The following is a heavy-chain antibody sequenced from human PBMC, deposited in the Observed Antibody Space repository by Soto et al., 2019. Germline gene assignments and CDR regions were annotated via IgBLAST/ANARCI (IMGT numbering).Heavy chain of an antibody. J-gene: IGHJ4*02. D-gene: IGHD3-10*01. V-gene: IGHV4-31*03. CDR3: ARGVTMVRGVIHTPYFDY. CDR1: GGSISSGGYY. Sequence: QVQLQESGLGLVKPSQTLSLTCTVSGGSISSGGYYWSWIRQHTGKGLEWIGYIYYSGSTYYNPSLKSRVTISVDTSKNQFSLKLSSVTAADTAVYYCARGVTMVRGVIHTPYFDYWGQGTLVTVSS. CDR2: IYYSGST.